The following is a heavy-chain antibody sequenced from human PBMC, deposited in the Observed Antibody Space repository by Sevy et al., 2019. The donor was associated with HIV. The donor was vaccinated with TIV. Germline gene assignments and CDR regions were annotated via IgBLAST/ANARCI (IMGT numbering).Heavy chain of an antibody. Sequence: GGSLRLSCAASGFTFSSYSMNWVRQAPGTGLEWVSYISGLSNYIYYADSLKGRFTISRDNAKNSLYLQMNSLRAEDTAVYYCARTPGAYDAFDLWGQGTMVTVSS. CDR2: ISGLSNYI. D-gene: IGHD7-27*01. CDR3: ARTPGAYDAFDL. V-gene: IGHV3-21*01. CDR1: GFTFSSYS. J-gene: IGHJ3*01.